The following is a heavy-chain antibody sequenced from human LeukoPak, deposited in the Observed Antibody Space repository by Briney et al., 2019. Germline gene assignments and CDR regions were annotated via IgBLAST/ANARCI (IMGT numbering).Heavy chain of an antibody. Sequence: ASVKVSFKSSGYTFTSYYMYWVRQAPGQGLEWVGIINPSGGSTSYAQKFQGRVTMTRDTSTSTVYMELSSPRSEDTAVYYCARDSGMVRGTVDYWGQGTLVTVSS. CDR2: INPSGGST. CDR3: ARDSGMVRGTVDY. D-gene: IGHD3-10*01. J-gene: IGHJ4*02. CDR1: GYTFTSYY. V-gene: IGHV1-46*01.